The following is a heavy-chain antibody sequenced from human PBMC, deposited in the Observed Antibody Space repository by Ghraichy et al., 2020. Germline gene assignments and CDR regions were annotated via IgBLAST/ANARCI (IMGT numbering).Heavy chain of an antibody. V-gene: IGHV3-7*01. CDR3: ARDRMTAYASQFDY. Sequence: GGSLRLSCAASGFTFSSHWMSWVRQVPGKGLEWVANIKQDGSEKYYVDSVKGRFTISRDNAKNSLYLQMNSLRAEDTAVYYCARDRMTAYASQFDYWGQGTLVTVSS. CDR2: IKQDGSEK. J-gene: IGHJ4*02. D-gene: IGHD2-21*02. CDR1: GFTFSSHW.